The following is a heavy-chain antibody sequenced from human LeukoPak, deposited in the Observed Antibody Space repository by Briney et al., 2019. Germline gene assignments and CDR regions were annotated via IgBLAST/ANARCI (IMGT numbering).Heavy chain of an antibody. V-gene: IGHV3-23*01. D-gene: IGHD2-15*01. CDR1: GFAFNTFA. CDR2: ICSDDGRT. CDR3: ASATGANCYWGSNF. J-gene: IGHJ4*02. Sequence: GGSLRLSCVASGFAFNTFAMTWVRQAPGKGLEWVSSICSDDGRTYCADSVKGRFTISRDNAQNTLYLQMINLRAEDTALYYCASATGANCYWGSNFWGQGTLVTVSP.